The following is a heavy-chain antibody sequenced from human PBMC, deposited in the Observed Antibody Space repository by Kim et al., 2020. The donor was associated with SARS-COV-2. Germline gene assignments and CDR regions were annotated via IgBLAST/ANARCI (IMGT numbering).Heavy chain of an antibody. J-gene: IGHJ4*02. V-gene: IGHV3-23*01. D-gene: IGHD4-17*01. CDR1: GFTFSTSP. CDR3: AKGVTNSGFDY. CDR2: ISWDGTRT. Sequence: GGSLRLSCVASGFTFSTSPMGWVRQAPGEGLEWVSRISWDGTRTYYADSVKGRVTMSSDKSKNTVYLHMNSLRVEDTAVYYCAKGVTNSGFDYWGQ.